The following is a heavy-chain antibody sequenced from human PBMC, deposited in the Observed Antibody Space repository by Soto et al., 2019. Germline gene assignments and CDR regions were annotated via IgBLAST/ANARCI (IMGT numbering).Heavy chain of an antibody. Sequence: SVKVSCKASGGTFSSYAISWVRQAPGQGLEWMGGIIPIFGTANYAQKFQGRVTITADESTSTAYMELSSLRSEDTAVYYCARVEYYYDSSALTWFDPWGQGTLVTVSS. D-gene: IGHD3-22*01. CDR3: ARVEYYYDSSALTWFDP. V-gene: IGHV1-69*13. CDR1: GGTFSSYA. CDR2: IIPIFGTA. J-gene: IGHJ5*02.